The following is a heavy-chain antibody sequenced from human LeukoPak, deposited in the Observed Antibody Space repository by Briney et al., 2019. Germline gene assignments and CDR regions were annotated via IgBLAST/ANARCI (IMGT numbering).Heavy chain of an antibody. Sequence: PGGSLRLSCAASGFTFSTYSMNWVRQAPGKGLEWVSYISSSSSTIYYADSLKGRFTISRDNSKSTLYLQMNSLRAEDTAVYYCARGKATYDYWGQRTLVTVSS. CDR2: ISSSSSTI. CDR3: ARGKATYDY. V-gene: IGHV3-48*01. CDR1: GFTFSTYS. J-gene: IGHJ4*02.